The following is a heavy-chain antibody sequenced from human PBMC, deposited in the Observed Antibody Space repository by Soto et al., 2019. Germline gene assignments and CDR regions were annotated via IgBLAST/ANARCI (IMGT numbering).Heavy chain of an antibody. CDR2: VYYIGTT. Sequence: PSETLSLTCSVSGGSVSNKTYYWSWVRQPPGNRLEWIGYVYYIGTTNYNPSLKSRVTISVYLSKNQFSLRLSSVTTADTALYYCARTTAVPNTLRSRYFFDYWG. D-gene: IGHD4-17*01. CDR3: ARTTAVPNTLRSRYFFDY. J-gene: IGHJ4*01. V-gene: IGHV4-61*01. CDR1: GGSVSNKTYY.